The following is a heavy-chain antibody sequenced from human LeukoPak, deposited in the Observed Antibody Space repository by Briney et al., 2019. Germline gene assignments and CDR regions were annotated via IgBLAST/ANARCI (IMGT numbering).Heavy chain of an antibody. V-gene: IGHV4-61*02. CDR1: GGSVRSGNYY. D-gene: IGHD3-22*01. Sequence: SETLSLTCAVSGGSVRSGNYYWSWIRQPAGKRLEWIARMYTSGSTNYNPSLKSRVTISADTSKNQFSLKLSSVTAAGTAVYYCAAMIGYFDYWGQGILVTVSS. CDR2: MYTSGST. J-gene: IGHJ4*02. CDR3: AAMIGYFDY.